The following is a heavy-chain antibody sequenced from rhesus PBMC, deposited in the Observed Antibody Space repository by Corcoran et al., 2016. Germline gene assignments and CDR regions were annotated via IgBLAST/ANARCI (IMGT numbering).Heavy chain of an antibody. D-gene: IGHD5-24*01. CDR2: IYSNSEST. CDR1: CGTLSSGYYY. J-gene: IGHJ5-1*01. V-gene: IGHV4S12*01. Sequence: QVQLQESGPGIMKPSETLSLTCAASCGTLSSGYYYWSGIRQPPGQGLEWIGGIYSNSESTNYNPSLKSRVTISKDTPKNQFSLKLSSVTATDTAVYYCARLGTHRFDVWGPGVLVSVSS. CDR3: ARLGTHRFDV.